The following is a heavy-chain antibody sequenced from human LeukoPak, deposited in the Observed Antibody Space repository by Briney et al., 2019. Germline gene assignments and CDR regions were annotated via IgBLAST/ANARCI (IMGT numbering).Heavy chain of an antibody. J-gene: IGHJ4*02. V-gene: IGHV1-2*02. Sequence: ASVKVSCKASGYTFTGYYIHWVRQAPGQGLEWMGWINPNSGDTNYAQKFQGRVTMTRDTSISTAYMELSRLRSDDTAVYYCAREDYDSSGVDYWGQGTLVTVSS. D-gene: IGHD3-22*01. CDR2: INPNSGDT. CDR3: AREDYDSSGVDY. CDR1: GYTFTGYY.